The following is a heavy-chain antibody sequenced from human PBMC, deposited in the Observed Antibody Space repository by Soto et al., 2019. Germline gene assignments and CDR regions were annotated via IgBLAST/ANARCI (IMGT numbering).Heavy chain of an antibody. J-gene: IGHJ4*02. CDR3: ARVGYDFWSGYYRTRNYFDY. V-gene: IGHV1-8*01. D-gene: IGHD3-3*01. CDR2: MTPNTGKT. CDR1: GYTFTNYD. Sequence: ASVKVSCKASGYTFTNYDINWVRQAPGQGLEWLGWMTPNTGKTHYTQKFQGRVTITADESTSTAYMELSSLRSEDTAVYYCARVGYDFWSGYYRTRNYFDYWGRGTLVTVS.